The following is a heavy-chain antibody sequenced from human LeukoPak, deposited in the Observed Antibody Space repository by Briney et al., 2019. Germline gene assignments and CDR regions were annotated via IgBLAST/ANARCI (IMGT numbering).Heavy chain of an antibody. D-gene: IGHD5-24*01. CDR3: ARRHLGYNSGAGY. J-gene: IGHJ4*02. CDR1: GYRFTSYW. CDR2: IYLGDSDT. Sequence: GESLKISCKGSGYRFTSYWIAWVRQMPGKGPEWMGIIYLGDSDTRYSPSFQGQVTISADKSISTAYLQWSSLKASDTAMYYCARRHLGYNSGAGYWGQGTLVTVSS. V-gene: IGHV5-51*01.